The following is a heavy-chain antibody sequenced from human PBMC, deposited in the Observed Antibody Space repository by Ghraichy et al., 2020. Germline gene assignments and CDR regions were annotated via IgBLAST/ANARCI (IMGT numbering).Heavy chain of an antibody. CDR1: GFSFRSYG. Sequence: GGSLRLSCEVSGFSFRSYGMHWVRHALGKGVEWVAVISYDGGDKKYADSVKGRFTISRDNSKNTLYLQMNSLRGEDTAVYYCAKDYDAHCGGDCSFFDYWGQGTLVTVSS. V-gene: IGHV3-33*05. CDR2: ISYDGGDK. D-gene: IGHD2-21*02. J-gene: IGHJ4*02. CDR3: AKDYDAHCGGDCSFFDY.